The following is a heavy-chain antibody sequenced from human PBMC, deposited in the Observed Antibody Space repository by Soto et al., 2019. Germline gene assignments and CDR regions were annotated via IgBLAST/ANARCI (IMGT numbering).Heavy chain of an antibody. D-gene: IGHD3-3*01. Sequence: PGESLKISCKGSGYIFTSYWSSWVRQMPGKGLEWMVRIDPSDSYTNYSPSFQGHVTISSDKSISTAYLQWSSLKPSDTAMYYCARRYDFWSGYHYYGMDVWGQGTTVTVS. CDR3: ARRYDFWSGYHYYGMDV. CDR2: IDPSDSYT. CDR1: GYIFTSYW. J-gene: IGHJ6*02. V-gene: IGHV5-10-1*01.